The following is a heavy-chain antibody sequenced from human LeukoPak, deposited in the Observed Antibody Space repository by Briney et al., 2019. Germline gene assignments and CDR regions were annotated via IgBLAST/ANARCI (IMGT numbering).Heavy chain of an antibody. J-gene: IGHJ4*02. V-gene: IGHV5-51*01. CDR2: IYHGDSDT. CDR1: GYSFTNYR. D-gene: IGHD2-15*01. CDR3: ARRYGSGTYQLDG. Sequence: PGESLKISCKGSGYSFTNYRIGWVRQMPGKGLEWMGIIYHGDSDTRYSPSFQGQVTISADKSISTAYLQWSSLKASDTAMYYCARRYGSGTYQLDGWGQGTLVTVSS.